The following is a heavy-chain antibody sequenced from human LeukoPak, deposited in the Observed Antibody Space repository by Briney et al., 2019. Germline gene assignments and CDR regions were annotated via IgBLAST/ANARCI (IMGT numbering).Heavy chain of an antibody. CDR1: GGSISSSCYC. CDR2: IFDSGST. D-gene: IGHD6-19*01. V-gene: IGHV4-39*01. CDR3: ARLIAVAGADWYFDL. J-gene: IGHJ2*01. Sequence: SETLSLTCTVYGGSISSSCYCWGWLRPPPGKGLEWNGNIFDSGSTSYRPSLQSRVTISVDTSKNQFSLKLSSVTAADTAVYYCARLIAVAGADWYFDLWGRGTLVTVSS.